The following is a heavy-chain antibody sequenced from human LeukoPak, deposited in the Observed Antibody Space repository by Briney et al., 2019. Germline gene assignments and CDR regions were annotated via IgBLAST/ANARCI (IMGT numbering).Heavy chain of an antibody. Sequence: SSETLSLTCAVSGYSISSGYYWGWIRQPPGKGLEWIGSIYHSGSTYYNPSLKSRVTISVDTSKNQFSLKLSSVTAADTAVYYCAREGGGGIDYWGQGTLVTVSS. D-gene: IGHD2-15*01. CDR3: AREGGGGIDY. CDR1: GYSISSGYY. CDR2: IYHSGST. V-gene: IGHV4-38-2*02. J-gene: IGHJ4*02.